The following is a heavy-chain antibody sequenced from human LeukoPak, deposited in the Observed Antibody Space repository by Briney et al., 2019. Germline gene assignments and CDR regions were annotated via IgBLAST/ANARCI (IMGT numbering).Heavy chain of an antibody. Sequence: GGSLRLSCAASGFTFSTYGMSWVRQAPGKGLEWVSAISGSGGSTYYADSVKGRFTISRDNSKNTLYLQMNSLRAEDTAVYYCAKDRGNDFWSGYSIGGYFDYWGQGTLVTVSS. V-gene: IGHV3-23*01. D-gene: IGHD3-3*01. CDR3: AKDRGNDFWSGYSIGGYFDY. CDR1: GFTFSTYG. CDR2: ISGSGGST. J-gene: IGHJ4*02.